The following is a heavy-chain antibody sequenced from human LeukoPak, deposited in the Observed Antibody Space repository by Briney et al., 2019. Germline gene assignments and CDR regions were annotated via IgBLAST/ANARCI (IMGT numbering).Heavy chain of an antibody. Sequence: GGSQRLSCAASGFTFSNYAMTWVRQAPGKGLEWVSVISGSGSNTDYADSVKGRFTISRDNSKNTLSLQMNSLRAEDTAIYYCAKLVGTGRTPTDYLGQGTLVTVSS. D-gene: IGHD1-1*01. J-gene: IGHJ4*02. V-gene: IGHV3-23*01. CDR1: GFTFSNYA. CDR2: ISGSGSNT. CDR3: AKLVGTGRTPTDY.